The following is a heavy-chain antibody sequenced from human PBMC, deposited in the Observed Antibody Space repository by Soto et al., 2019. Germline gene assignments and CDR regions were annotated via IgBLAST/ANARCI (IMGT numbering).Heavy chain of an antibody. CDR1: GGTFSSYA. D-gene: IGHD6-6*01. Sequence: QVQLVQSGAEVKKPGASVKVSCKASGGTFSSYAISWVRQAPGQGLEWMGGIITIFGTANYAQKFQGRVTITADESTSTAYKELSSLRSEDTAVYYCARELVASSSSSYYSYGMDVWGQGTTVTVSS. V-gene: IGHV1-69*01. CDR2: IITIFGTA. CDR3: ARELVASSSSSYYSYGMDV. J-gene: IGHJ6*02.